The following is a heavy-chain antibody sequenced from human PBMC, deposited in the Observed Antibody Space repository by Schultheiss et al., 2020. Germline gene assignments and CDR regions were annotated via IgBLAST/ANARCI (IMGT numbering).Heavy chain of an antibody. CDR3: ARGAARGFVGWFDP. V-gene: IGHV1-8*02. Sequence: ESLKISCKASGYTFTSYAMNWVRQATGQGLEWMGWMNPNSGNTGYAQKFQGRVTMTRNTSISTAYMELSSLRSEDTAVYYCARGAARGFVGWFDPWGQGTLVTVSS. CDR1: GYTFTSYA. J-gene: IGHJ5*02. D-gene: IGHD6-6*01. CDR2: MNPNSGNT.